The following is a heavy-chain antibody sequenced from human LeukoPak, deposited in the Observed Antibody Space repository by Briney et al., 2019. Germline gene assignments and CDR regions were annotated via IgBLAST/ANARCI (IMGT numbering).Heavy chain of an antibody. CDR2: INQDGSEK. CDR3: ARDGGVSGYDLLDY. D-gene: IGHD5-12*01. Sequence: GGSLRLSCAASGFTFSSFRMTWVRQAPGKGREWVANINQDGSEKYYVDSVKGRFTISRDNAKNSVYLQMNSLRAEDTAVYYCARDGGVSGYDLLDYWGQGTLVTVSS. V-gene: IGHV3-7*01. J-gene: IGHJ4*02. CDR1: GFTFSSFR.